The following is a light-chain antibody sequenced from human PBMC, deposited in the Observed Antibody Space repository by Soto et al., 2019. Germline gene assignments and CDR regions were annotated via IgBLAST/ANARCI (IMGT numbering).Light chain of an antibody. J-gene: IGKJ2*01. V-gene: IGKV3-15*01. Sequence: EIVMTQSPVTLSVSPGERATLSYRASQSVSSKLAWYQQKPGQAPRLLIYGASTRATGIPARFSGSGSGTEFTLSISSLQSEDFAVYYCQQYNNGPQTFGQGTKLEIK. CDR2: GAS. CDR1: QSVSSK. CDR3: QQYNNGPQT.